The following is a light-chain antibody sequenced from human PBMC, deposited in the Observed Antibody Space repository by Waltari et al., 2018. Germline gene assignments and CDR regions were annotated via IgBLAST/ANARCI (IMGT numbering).Light chain of an antibody. J-gene: IGKJ1*01. CDR1: QSVSRS. CDR2: GAS. V-gene: IGKV3-20*01. Sequence: DSVLTHSPGPVSFSRGERATLSCRASQSVSRSLAWYQQRPGQAPRLLIYGASSRATGIPDRFSGSGSGTDFSLTISRLEPEDFAVYYCQHYVRLPATFGQGTKVEIK. CDR3: QHYVRLPAT.